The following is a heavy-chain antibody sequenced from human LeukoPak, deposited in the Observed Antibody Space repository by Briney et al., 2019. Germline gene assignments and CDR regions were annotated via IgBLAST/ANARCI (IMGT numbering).Heavy chain of an antibody. CDR2: IKQDGGGK. D-gene: IGHD3-16*02. J-gene: IGHJ4*02. CDR1: GGSFSGYY. V-gene: IGHV3-7*01. CDR3: ARMRAFGGVIVDFDY. Sequence: HPSETLSLTCAVYGGSFSGYYWSWIRQPPGKGLEWVANIKQDGGGKYYVDSVKGRFTISRDNAKNSLYLQMNSLRAEDTAVYYCARMRAFGGVIVDFDYWGQGTLVTVSS.